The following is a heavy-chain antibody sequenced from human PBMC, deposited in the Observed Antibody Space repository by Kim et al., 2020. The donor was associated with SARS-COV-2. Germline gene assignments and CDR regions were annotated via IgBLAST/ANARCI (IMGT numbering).Heavy chain of an antibody. CDR3: ARDRETSGSFWGYDAFDI. Sequence: VEGRFTVSRDNAKNSLYLQMNGLRSEDTAVYYCARDRETSGSFWGYDAFDIWGQGTVVTVSS. J-gene: IGHJ3*02. V-gene: IGHV3-11*06. D-gene: IGHD1-26*01.